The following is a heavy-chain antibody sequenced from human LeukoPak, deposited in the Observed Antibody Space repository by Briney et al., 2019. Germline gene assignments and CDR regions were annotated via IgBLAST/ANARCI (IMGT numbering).Heavy chain of an antibody. V-gene: IGHV4-39*01. CDR1: GGSISSSSYY. J-gene: IGHJ5*02. CDR3: ARQQALWFGELFDP. Sequence: KPSETLSLTCTVSGGSISSSSYYWGWIRQPPGKGLEWIGSIYYSGSTYYNPSLKSRVTISVDTSKNQFSLKLSSVTAADTAVYYCARQQALWFGELFDPWGQGTLVTVSS. D-gene: IGHD3-10*01. CDR2: IYYSGST.